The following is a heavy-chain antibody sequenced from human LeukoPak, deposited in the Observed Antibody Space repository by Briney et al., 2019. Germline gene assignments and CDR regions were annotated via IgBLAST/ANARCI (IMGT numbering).Heavy chain of an antibody. CDR3: ARGQWGLDY. D-gene: IGHD1-26*01. Sequence: KSGGSLGLSCAAAGFTFSDHYMTWIRQAPGKALEWVSYISPDGTTSYYADSLKGRFTVSRDNAKNSLYLQMNSLSAEDTAVYFCARGQWGLDYWGQGALVTVSS. V-gene: IGHV3-11*01. CDR1: GFTFSDHY. CDR2: ISPDGTTS. J-gene: IGHJ4*02.